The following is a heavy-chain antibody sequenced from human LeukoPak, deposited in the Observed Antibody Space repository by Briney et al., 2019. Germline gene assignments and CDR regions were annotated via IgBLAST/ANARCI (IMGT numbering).Heavy chain of an antibody. CDR3: ARWSFYYGSGSYGNWFDP. Sequence: PSETLSLTCTVSGGSISSYYWSWIRQPPGKGLEWIGYIYYSGSTNYNPSLKSRVTISVDTSKNQFSLKLSSVTAADTAVYYCARWSFYYGSGSYGNWFDPWGQGTLVTVSS. J-gene: IGHJ5*02. D-gene: IGHD3-10*01. CDR2: IYYSGST. V-gene: IGHV4-59*01. CDR1: GGSISSYY.